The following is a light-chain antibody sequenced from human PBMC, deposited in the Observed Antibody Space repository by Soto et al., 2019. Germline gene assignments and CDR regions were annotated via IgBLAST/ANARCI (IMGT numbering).Light chain of an antibody. Sequence: QSALTQPPSASGSPGQSVIISCTGTSSDVGGYNYVSWYQQHPGRAPKLMIYEVSKRPSGVPDRFSGSKSGNTASLTVSGLQTEVEADYYCSSYAGSNNQVFGTGTKLTVL. CDR2: EVS. CDR3: SSYAGSNNQV. J-gene: IGLJ1*01. V-gene: IGLV2-8*01. CDR1: SSDVGGYNY.